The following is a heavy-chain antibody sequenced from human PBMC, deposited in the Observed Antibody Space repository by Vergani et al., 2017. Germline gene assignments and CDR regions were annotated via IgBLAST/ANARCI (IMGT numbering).Heavy chain of an antibody. CDR2: INPNSGGT. Sequence: QVQLVQSGAAVKKPGASVKVSCTASGYTFTGYYMHWVRQAPGQGLEWMGWINPNSGGTNYAQKFQGRVTMTRDTSISKAYMELSRLRSDDTAVYYCARENGYYGSGYLTYLVDGAVFDYWGQGTLVTVSS. D-gene: IGHD3-10*01. J-gene: IGHJ4*02. CDR1: GYTFTGYY. V-gene: IGHV1-2*02. CDR3: ARENGYYGSGYLTYLVDGAVFDY.